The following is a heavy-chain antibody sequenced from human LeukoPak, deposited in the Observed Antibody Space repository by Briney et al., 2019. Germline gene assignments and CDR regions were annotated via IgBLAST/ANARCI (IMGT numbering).Heavy chain of an antibody. CDR3: ARAGSYDYVWGSYRPGRGWFDP. Sequence: ASVKVSCKASGYTFTSYGLSWMRQAPGQGLEWMGWISAYNGNTNYAQKLQGRVTMTTDTSTSTAYMELRSLRSDDTAVYYCARAGSYDYVWGSYRPGRGWFDPWGQGTLVTVSS. CDR1: GYTFTSYG. J-gene: IGHJ5*02. V-gene: IGHV1-18*01. CDR2: ISAYNGNT. D-gene: IGHD3-16*02.